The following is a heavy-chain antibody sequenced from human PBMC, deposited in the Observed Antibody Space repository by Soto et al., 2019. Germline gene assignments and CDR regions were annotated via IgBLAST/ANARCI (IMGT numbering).Heavy chain of an antibody. V-gene: IGHV3-48*02. J-gene: IGHJ4*02. CDR1: GFTFSSYS. CDR3: ARDNNQLLQDFDY. D-gene: IGHD2-2*01. CDR2: ISSSSSTI. Sequence: EVQLVESGGGLVQPGGSLRLSCAASGFTFSSYSMNWVRQAPGKGLEWVSYISSSSSTIYYADSVKGRFTISRDNAKNSLYLQMKSLRDEDTAVYYCARDNNQLLQDFDYWGQGTLVTVSS.